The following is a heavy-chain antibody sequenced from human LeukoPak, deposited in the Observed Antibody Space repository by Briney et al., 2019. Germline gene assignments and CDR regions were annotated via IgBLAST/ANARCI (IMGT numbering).Heavy chain of an antibody. D-gene: IGHD3-3*01. CDR1: GGSISSSSYY. CDR2: IYYSGST. J-gene: IGHJ6*03. V-gene: IGHV4-39*01. Sequence: SETLSLTCTVSGGSISSSSYYWGWIRQPPGKGLEWIGSIYYSGSTYYNPSLKSRVTISVDTSKNQFSLKLSSVTAADTAVYYCAILAYYDFWSGYFSALYYMDVWGKGTTVTVSS. CDR3: AILAYYDFWSGYFSALYYMDV.